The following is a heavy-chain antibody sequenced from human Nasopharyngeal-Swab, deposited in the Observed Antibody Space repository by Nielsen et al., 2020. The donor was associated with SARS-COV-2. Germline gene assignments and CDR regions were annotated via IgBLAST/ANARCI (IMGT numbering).Heavy chain of an antibody. D-gene: IGHD2-2*01. CDR2: ITRSGNT. CDR1: GVSFSGYH. V-gene: IGHV4-34*01. Sequence: SETLSLTCSLNGVSFSGYHWSWIRQSPGKGLEWIGDITRSGNTNYNPALKSRVTMSVATSKDEFSLKLTSVTAAETAIYFCGRGNNGGGIVPASYSFFMDVWGKGTSVAVSS. CDR3: GRGNNGGGIVPASYSFFMDV. J-gene: IGHJ6*03.